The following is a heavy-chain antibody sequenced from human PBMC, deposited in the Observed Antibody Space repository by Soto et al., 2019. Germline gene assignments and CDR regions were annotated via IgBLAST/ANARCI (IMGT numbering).Heavy chain of an antibody. Sequence: EVQLVESGGGLVQPGGSLRLACAASGFTFSSYSMNWVRQAPGKGLEWVSYISSSSSTIYYADSVKGRFTISRDNAKKSLYLQMNSLRAEDTAVSYCARDRISGTFDYWVQGTMVTVSS. CDR1: GFTFSSYS. CDR2: ISSSSSTI. D-gene: IGHD6-13*01. CDR3: ARDRISGTFDY. J-gene: IGHJ4*02. V-gene: IGHV3-48*01.